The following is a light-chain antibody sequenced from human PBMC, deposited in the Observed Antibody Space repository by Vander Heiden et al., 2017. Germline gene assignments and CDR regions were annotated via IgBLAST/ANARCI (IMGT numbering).Light chain of an antibody. CDR2: DVS. J-gene: IGLJ2*01. Sequence: SALTQPRSVSRPPGQSVTISCTGTSSDVGGYNYVSWYQQHPGKAPKLMIYDVSKRPSGVPDRFSGSKSGNTASLTISGLQAEDEADYYCCSYAGSYTFVFGGGTKLTVL. CDR1: SSDVGGYNY. V-gene: IGLV2-11*01. CDR3: CSYAGSYTFV.